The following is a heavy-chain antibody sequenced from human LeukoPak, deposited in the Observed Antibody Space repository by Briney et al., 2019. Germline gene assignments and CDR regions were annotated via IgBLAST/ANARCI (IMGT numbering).Heavy chain of an antibody. CDR2: IKQDGSEK. CDR1: GFTFSSYW. J-gene: IGHJ4*02. Sequence: GGSLRLSCAASGFTFSSYWMSWVRQAPGKGLEWVANIKQDGSEKYYVDSVKGRFTISRDNAKNSLYLQMNSLRAEDTAVYYCARATMVYAIPRCLDYWGQGTLVTVSS. D-gene: IGHD2-8*01. CDR3: ARATMVYAIPRCLDY. V-gene: IGHV3-7*01.